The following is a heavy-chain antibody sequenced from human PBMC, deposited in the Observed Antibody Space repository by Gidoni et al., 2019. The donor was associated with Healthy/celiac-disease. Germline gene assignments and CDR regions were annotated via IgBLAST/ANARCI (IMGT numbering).Heavy chain of an antibody. V-gene: IGHV3-73*02. CDR1: GFTFSGSA. CDR3: TREEIQLWGQGYYYYGMDV. CDR2: IRSKANSYAT. J-gene: IGHJ6*02. Sequence: EVQLVESGGGLVQPGGSLKLSCAASGFTFSGSARHWVRQASGKGLEWVGRIRSKANSYATAYAASVKGRFTISRDDSKNTAYLQMNSLKTEDTAVYYCTREEIQLWGQGYYYYGMDVWGQGTTVTVSS. D-gene: IGHD5-18*01.